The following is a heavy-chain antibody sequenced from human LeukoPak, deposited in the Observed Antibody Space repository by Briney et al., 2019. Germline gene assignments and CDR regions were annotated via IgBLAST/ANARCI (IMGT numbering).Heavy chain of an antibody. J-gene: IGHJ6*02. CDR3: ARLGYCSSAGCYYGMDV. V-gene: IGHV5-51*01. CDR1: GYSFSTYW. CDR2: IYPGDSDT. D-gene: IGHD2-2*01. Sequence: GQSLKISCKASGYSFSTYWIAWVRQMSGEGLEWMGIIYPGDSDTRYSPSFQGQVTMSVDKSISTAYLQWSSLKASDTAMYYCARLGYCSSAGCYYGMDVWGQGTTVTVSS.